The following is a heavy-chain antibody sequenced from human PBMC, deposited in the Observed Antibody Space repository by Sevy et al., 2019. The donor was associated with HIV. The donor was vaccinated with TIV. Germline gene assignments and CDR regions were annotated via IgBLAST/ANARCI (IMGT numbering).Heavy chain of an antibody. CDR3: VKGGLTIFGVVIPGDAFDI. V-gene: IGHV3-64D*06. J-gene: IGHJ3*02. Sequence: GGSPRLSCSASGFTFSSYAMHWVRQAPGKGLEYVSAISSNGGSTYYADSVKGRFTISRDNSKNTLYLQMSSLRAEDTAVYYCVKGGLTIFGVVIPGDAFDIWGQGTMVTVSS. CDR1: GFTFSSYA. D-gene: IGHD3-3*01. CDR2: ISSNGGST.